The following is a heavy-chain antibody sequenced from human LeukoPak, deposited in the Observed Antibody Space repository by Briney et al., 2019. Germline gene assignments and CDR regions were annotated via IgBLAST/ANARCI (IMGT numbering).Heavy chain of an antibody. Sequence: PSETLSLTCTVSGGSISSYYWSWIRQPPGKGLEWIGYIYTSGSTNYNPSLKSRVTISVDPSKNQFSLKLSSVTAADTAVYYCAREGYSYATRWFDPWGQGTLVTVSS. V-gene: IGHV4-4*09. CDR2: IYTSGST. CDR3: AREGYSYATRWFDP. J-gene: IGHJ5*02. D-gene: IGHD5-18*01. CDR1: GGSISSYY.